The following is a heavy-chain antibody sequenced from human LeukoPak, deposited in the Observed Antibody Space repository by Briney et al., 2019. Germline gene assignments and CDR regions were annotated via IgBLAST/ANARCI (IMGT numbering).Heavy chain of an antibody. V-gene: IGHV4-34*11. CDR2: IYYSGST. J-gene: IGHJ4*02. D-gene: IGHD2-15*01. Sequence: PSETLSLTCAVYGGSFSGYYWGWIRQPPGKGLEWIGSIYYSGSTYYNPSLKSRVTMSVDTSKNQFSLNLSSVTAADTAVYYCARGYCSGGYCYDFDNWGQGTLVTVSS. CDR3: ARGYCSGGYCYDFDN. CDR1: GGSFSGYY.